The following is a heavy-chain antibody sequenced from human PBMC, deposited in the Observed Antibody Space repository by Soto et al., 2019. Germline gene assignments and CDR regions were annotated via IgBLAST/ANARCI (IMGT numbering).Heavy chain of an antibody. CDR2: VIPLLDAS. Sequence: QVQLVQSGADVKKPGSSVKISCTASGAAFSNYTFTWVRRAPGEGLEWVGRVIPLLDASNYAEKFQDRVTISGDRCTSTVYMELSGLRSEDSAIYYCASGKSQMSEDRMGFYYYMDVWGKGTSVTVSS. V-gene: IGHV1-69*08. CDR1: GAAFSNYT. CDR3: ASGKSQMSEDRMGFYYYMDV. J-gene: IGHJ6*03. D-gene: IGHD2-15*01.